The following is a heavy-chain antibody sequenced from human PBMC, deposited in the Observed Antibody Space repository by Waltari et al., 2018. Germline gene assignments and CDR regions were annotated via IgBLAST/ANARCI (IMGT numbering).Heavy chain of an antibody. V-gene: IGHV3-33*06. CDR3: AKDFDSSSAFDI. Sequence: QVQLVESGGGVVQAGRSLRLSCAASGFTFSSYGMHWVPQAPGKGREWVAVNVYDGSNNYYADAVKGRLTISCDNSKSSLYLQMNSLGAEDTAGYYCAKDFDSSSAFDIWGQGTMVTVSS. J-gene: IGHJ3*02. CDR1: GFTFSSYG. CDR2: NVYDGSNN. D-gene: IGHD3-22*01.